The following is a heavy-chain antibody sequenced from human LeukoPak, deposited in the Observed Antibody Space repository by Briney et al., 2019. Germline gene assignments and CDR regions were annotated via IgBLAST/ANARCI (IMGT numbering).Heavy chain of an antibody. CDR1: GFTFSSYA. V-gene: IGHV3-23*01. CDR2: ISGSGGST. CDR3: AKDRGYCSSTSCYTGHYFDY. D-gene: IGHD2-2*02. J-gene: IGHJ4*02. Sequence: GGSLRLSCAASGFTFSSYAMSWVRQAPGKGLEWVSAISGSGGSTYYADSVKGRFTISRDNSKNTLYLQMNSLRAEDTAVYYCAKDRGYCSSTSCYTGHYFDYWGQGTLVTVSS.